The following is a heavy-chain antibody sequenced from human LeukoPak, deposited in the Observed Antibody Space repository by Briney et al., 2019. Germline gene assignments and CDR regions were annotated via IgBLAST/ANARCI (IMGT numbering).Heavy chain of an antibody. V-gene: IGHV1-18*01. D-gene: IGHD6-13*01. Sequence: ASVKVSCKASGYSFTNFDINWVWQATGQGLEWMGWISAYNGNTNYAQKLQGRVTMTTDTSTSTAYMELRSLRPDDTAVYYCARDQIAAGLNWFDPWGQGTLVTVSS. CDR1: GYSFTNFD. J-gene: IGHJ5*02. CDR3: ARDQIAAGLNWFDP. CDR2: ISAYNGNT.